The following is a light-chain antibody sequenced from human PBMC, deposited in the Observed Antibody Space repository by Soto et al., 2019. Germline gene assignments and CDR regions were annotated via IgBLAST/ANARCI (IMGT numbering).Light chain of an antibody. CDR1: SGHSSYI. Sequence: QSVLTQSSSASASLGSSVSLTSTLSSGHSSYIIAWHQQQPGKAPRYLMKLEGSGSYNKGSGVPDRFSGSSSGADRYLTISNLQFEDEADYYCETWDSNTYVFGTGTKLTVL. J-gene: IGLJ1*01. V-gene: IGLV4-60*02. CDR3: ETWDSNTYV. CDR2: LEGSGSY.